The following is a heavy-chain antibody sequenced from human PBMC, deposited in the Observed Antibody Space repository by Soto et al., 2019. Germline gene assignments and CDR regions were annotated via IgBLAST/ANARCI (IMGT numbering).Heavy chain of an antibody. V-gene: IGHV1-2*04. CDR1: GYTFTVYD. CDR3: ARGDYGDSVAFDI. CDR2: INPNSGGT. D-gene: IGHD4-17*01. Sequence: ASVKVSCKASGYTFTVYDMHWVRQAPGQGLEWMGWINPNSGGTNYAQKFQGWVTMTRDTSISTAYMELSRLRSDDTAVYYCARGDYGDSVAFDIWGQGTMVTVSS. J-gene: IGHJ3*02.